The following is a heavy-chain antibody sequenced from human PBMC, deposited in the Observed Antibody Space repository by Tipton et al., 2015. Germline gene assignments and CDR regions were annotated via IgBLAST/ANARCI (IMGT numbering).Heavy chain of an antibody. CDR2: IYTNGAT. D-gene: IGHD5-18*01. CDR3: ARSGDTYIDY. Sequence: TLSLTCTVSGGSIRSYYWNWIRQTAGKGLEWIGRIYTNGATNYNPSLKSRLTISLDRSKSHFSLQLTSVTAADTAVYYCARSGDTYIDYWGQGTLVTVSS. J-gene: IGHJ4*02. CDR1: GGSIRSYY. V-gene: IGHV4-4*07.